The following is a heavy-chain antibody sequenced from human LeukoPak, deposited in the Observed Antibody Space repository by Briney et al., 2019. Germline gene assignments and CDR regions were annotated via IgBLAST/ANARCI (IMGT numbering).Heavy chain of an antibody. CDR3: ARVVAAAGNNWFDP. CDR1: GGSISSYY. V-gene: IGHV4-59*12. J-gene: IGHJ5*02. Sequence: SETLSLTCTVSGGSISSYYWSWIRQPPGKGLEWIGYIYYSGSTNYNPSLKSRVTISVDTSNNHFSLKLNSVTAADTAVYYCARVVAAAGNNWFDPWGQGTLVTVSS. D-gene: IGHD6-25*01. CDR2: IYYSGST.